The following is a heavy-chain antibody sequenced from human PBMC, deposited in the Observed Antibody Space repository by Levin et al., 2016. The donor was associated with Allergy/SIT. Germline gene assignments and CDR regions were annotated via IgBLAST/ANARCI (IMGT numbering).Heavy chain of an antibody. V-gene: IGHV5-10-1*01. CDR3: ARRPRGDYQEVLNY. D-gene: IGHD4-17*01. Sequence: VRQAPGKGLECMGRIDPSDSYTHYSPSFQGHVTISTDNSIATAYLQWSTLKASDTAMYYCARRPRGDYQEVLNYWGQGTLVTVSS. J-gene: IGHJ4*02. CDR2: IDPSDSYT.